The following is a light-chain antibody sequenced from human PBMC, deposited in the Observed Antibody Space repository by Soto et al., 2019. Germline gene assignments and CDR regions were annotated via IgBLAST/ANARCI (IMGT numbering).Light chain of an antibody. CDR1: SSNIGNHH. CDR2: ENN. J-gene: IGLJ3*02. CDR3: GTWDSSLSAWV. Sequence: QSVLTQPPSVSAAPGQRVTISCSGSSSNIGNHHASWYQQLPGRTPKLLIYENNKRPSGIPDRFSGSKSGTSATLGITGLQTGDEADYYCGTWDSSLSAWVFGGGTKLTVL. V-gene: IGLV1-51*02.